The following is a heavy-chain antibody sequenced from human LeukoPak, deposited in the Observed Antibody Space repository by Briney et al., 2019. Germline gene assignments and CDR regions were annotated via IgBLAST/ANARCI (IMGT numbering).Heavy chain of an antibody. CDR3: AKDEGGSYSYFDY. Sequence: GRSLRLSCAASGFTFSSYGMHWVRQAPGKGLEWVAVISYDGSNKYYADSVKGRFTISRDNSKNTLYLQMNSLRAEDTAVYYCAKDEGGSYSYFDYWGQGTLVTVSS. CDR1: GFTFSSYG. D-gene: IGHD1-26*01. V-gene: IGHV3-30*18. CDR2: ISYDGSNK. J-gene: IGHJ4*02.